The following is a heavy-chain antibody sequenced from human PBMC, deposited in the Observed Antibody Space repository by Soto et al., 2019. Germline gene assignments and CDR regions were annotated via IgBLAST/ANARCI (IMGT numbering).Heavy chain of an antibody. V-gene: IGHV1-24*01. CDR3: ATHSGSYSKYYYYYYGMDV. Sequence: ASVQVSFKVSGYTLTELSMHWVRQAPGKGLEWMGGFDPEDGETIYAQKFQGRVTMTEDTSTDTAYMELSSLRSEDTAVYYCATHSGSYSKYYYYYYGMDVWGQGTTVTVSS. J-gene: IGHJ6*02. CDR1: GYTLTELS. D-gene: IGHD1-26*01. CDR2: FDPEDGET.